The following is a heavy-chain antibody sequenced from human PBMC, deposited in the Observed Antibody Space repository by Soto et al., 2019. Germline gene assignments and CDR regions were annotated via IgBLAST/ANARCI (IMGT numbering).Heavy chain of an antibody. CDR2: IYYSGST. CDR1: GGSISSGDYY. D-gene: IGHD4-17*01. Sequence: SETLSLTCTVSGGSISSGDYYWSWIRQPPGKGLEWIGYIYYSGSTYYNPSLKSRVTISVDTSKNQFSLKLSSVTAADTAVYYCARSRLRWSLFDYWGQGTLVTVSS. V-gene: IGHV4-30-4*01. CDR3: ARSRLRWSLFDY. J-gene: IGHJ4*02.